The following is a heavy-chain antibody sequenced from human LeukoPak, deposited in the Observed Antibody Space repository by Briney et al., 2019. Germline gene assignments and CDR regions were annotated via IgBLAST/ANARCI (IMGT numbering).Heavy chain of an antibody. D-gene: IGHD4-17*01. CDR2: IWYDGSNK. V-gene: IGHV3-33*01. CDR1: GFTFSSYG. CDR3: TFFGDYGDDS. Sequence: GGSLRLSCAASGFTFSSYGMHWVRQAPGKGLEWVAVIWYDGSNKYYVDSVKGRFTISRDNSKNTLYLQMNSLRAEDTAVYYCTFFGDYGDDSWGQEPWSPSPQ. J-gene: IGHJ5*01.